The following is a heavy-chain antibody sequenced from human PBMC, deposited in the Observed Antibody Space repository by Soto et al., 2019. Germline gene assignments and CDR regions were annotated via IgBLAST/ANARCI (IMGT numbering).Heavy chain of an antibody. V-gene: IGHV1-18*01. J-gene: IGHJ6*02. CDR3: ARVVENYYGSVSYYKGDYYYYGMDV. CDR2: ISAYNGNT. D-gene: IGHD3-10*01. CDR1: GYTFTSYG. Sequence: ASVKVSCKASGYTFTSYGISWVRQAPGQGLEWMGWISAYNGNTNYAQKLQGRVTMTTDTSTSTAYMELRSLRSDDTAVYYCARVVENYYGSVSYYKGDYYYYGMDVWGQGTTVTVSS.